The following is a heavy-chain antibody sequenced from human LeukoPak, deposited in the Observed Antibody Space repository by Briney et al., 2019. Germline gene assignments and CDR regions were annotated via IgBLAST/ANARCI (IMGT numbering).Heavy chain of an antibody. CDR3: AGQYYDILTGYRPLDY. CDR1: GFTFSSCA. CDR2: ISYHGSNDGSNK. Sequence: GGSLRLSCAASGFTFSSCAMHSIRQTPDKGLEWLAGISYHGSNDGSNKNYADSVRGRFTISRDNSKNTLYLQMNSLKPEDTALYYCAGQYYDILTGYRPLDYWGQGALVTVSS. V-gene: IGHV3-30-3*01. D-gene: IGHD3-9*01. J-gene: IGHJ4*02.